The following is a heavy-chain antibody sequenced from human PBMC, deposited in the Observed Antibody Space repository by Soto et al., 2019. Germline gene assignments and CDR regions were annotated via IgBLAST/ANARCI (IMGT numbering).Heavy chain of an antibody. J-gene: IGHJ6*02. CDR2: ISSSGSTI. V-gene: IGHV3-48*03. CDR3: ARGDYDYGTDV. Sequence: GGSLRLSCAASGFTFSSYEMNWVRQAPGKGLEWVSYISSSGSTIYYADSVKGRFTISRDNTKNSLYLQMNSLRAEDTAVYYCARGDYDYGTDVWGQGTTVTVSS. CDR1: GFTFSSYE.